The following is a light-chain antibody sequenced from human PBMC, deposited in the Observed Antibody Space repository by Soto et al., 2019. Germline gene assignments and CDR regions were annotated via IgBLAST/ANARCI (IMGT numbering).Light chain of an antibody. Sequence: QSALTQPRSVSGSPGQSVTISCTGTSSDVGGYNYVSWYQQHPGKAPKLMIYEVFKRPSEIPARFSASKSGNTASLIVSGLQPEDEAEYFCSSFADGFNVVFGGGTKVTVL. V-gene: IGLV2-11*01. CDR1: SSDVGGYNY. J-gene: IGLJ2*01. CDR2: EVF. CDR3: SSFADGFNVV.